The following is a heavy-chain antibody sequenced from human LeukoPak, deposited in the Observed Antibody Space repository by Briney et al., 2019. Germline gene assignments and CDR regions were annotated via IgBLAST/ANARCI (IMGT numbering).Heavy chain of an antibody. Sequence: PGRSLRLSCAASGFTFSSYAMHWVRQAPGKGLEWVAVISYDGSNKYYADSVKGRFTISRDNSKNTLYLQMNSLRAEDTAVYYCARTAMVPNFDYWGQGTLVTVAS. J-gene: IGHJ4*02. CDR3: ARTAMVPNFDY. CDR2: ISYDGSNK. D-gene: IGHD5-18*01. V-gene: IGHV3-30-3*01. CDR1: GFTFSSYA.